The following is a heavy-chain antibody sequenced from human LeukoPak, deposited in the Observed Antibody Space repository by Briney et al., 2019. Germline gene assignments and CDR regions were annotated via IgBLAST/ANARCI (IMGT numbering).Heavy chain of an antibody. CDR3: AKHDYGDYRDFDY. Sequence: NPGGSLRLSCAASGFTFSDYYMSWIRQAPGKGLEWVSYIRSSGSTIYYADSVKGRFTISRDNAKNSLYLQMNSLRAEDTAVYYCAKHDYGDYRDFDYWGQGTLVTVSS. CDR2: IRSSGSTI. CDR1: GFTFSDYY. D-gene: IGHD4-17*01. V-gene: IGHV3-11*01. J-gene: IGHJ4*02.